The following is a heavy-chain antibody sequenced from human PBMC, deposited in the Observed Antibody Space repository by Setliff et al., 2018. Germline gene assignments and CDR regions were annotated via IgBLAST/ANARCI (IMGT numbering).Heavy chain of an antibody. CDR2: INGGGTAT. V-gene: IGHV3-23*01. CDR1: GFTFSSSS. Sequence: SGGSLRLSCAASGFTFSSSSMTWVRQAPGKGLEWVSAINGGGTATYYADSVKGRFTISRDNSKNTLYLQMNSLRAEDTAVYYCAKYTRVVTTTCFDYWGQGTLVTVSS. J-gene: IGHJ4*02. CDR3: AKYTRVVTTTCFDY. D-gene: IGHD2-15*01.